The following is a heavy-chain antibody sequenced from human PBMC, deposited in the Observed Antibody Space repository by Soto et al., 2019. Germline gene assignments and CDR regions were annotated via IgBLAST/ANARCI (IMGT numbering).Heavy chain of an antibody. D-gene: IGHD3-16*02. Sequence: XETLSLTSSVSGGSISSYYWNWIRQAPGKGLEWIGYISNSGTSYYNPSLRGRVTISADTSKNQFSLKMTSVTAADTAVYFCARERFTMTGGVITTAWFDHWGPGTRVTVSS. CDR3: ARERFTMTGGVITTAWFDH. J-gene: IGHJ5*02. CDR2: ISNSGTS. V-gene: IGHV4-59*01. CDR1: GGSISSYY.